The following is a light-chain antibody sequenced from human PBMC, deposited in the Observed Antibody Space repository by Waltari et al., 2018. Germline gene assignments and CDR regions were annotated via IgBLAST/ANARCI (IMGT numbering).Light chain of an antibody. CDR3: QQYVSASMYT. CDR1: QSLTNRY. CDR2: GAS. V-gene: IGKV3-20*01. J-gene: IGKJ2*01. Sequence: VLTQSPDTLSLSPGDRATLSCRASQSLTNRYLVWYQQKPGQAPRLLIYGASNRAAGIPDRFSGRGSATDFTLTISRLEPDDSAEYYCQQYVSASMYTFGQGTKLEIK.